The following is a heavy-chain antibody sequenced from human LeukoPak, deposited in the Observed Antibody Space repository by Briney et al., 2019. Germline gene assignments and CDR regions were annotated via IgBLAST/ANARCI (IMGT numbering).Heavy chain of an antibody. CDR3: ARLARGWSGIFDV. V-gene: IGHV5-51*01. D-gene: IGHD6-19*01. J-gene: IGHJ3*01. CDR2: IYPGDSDT. Sequence: GESLKISCKGSGYIFSTYWIGWVRQMPGKGLEWMGVIYPGDSDTRYSPSFQGQVTISADKSFTSVYLQWSSLQSSDTAMYYCARLARGWSGIFDVWGQGTMVTVS. CDR1: GYIFSTYW.